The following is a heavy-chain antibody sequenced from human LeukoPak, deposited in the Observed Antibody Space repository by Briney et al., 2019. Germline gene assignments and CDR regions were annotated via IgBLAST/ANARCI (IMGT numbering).Heavy chain of an antibody. D-gene: IGHD2-2*01. CDR3: ASYWVWGYCSSTSCYATAAGRTTFDY. CDR1: GFTFSSYC. V-gene: IGHV3-7*05. J-gene: IGHJ4*02. Sequence: GGSLRLSCAASGFTFSSYCMSWVRQAPGKGLEWVANIKQDGSEKYYVDSVKGRFTISRDNAKNSLYLQMNSLRAEDTAVYYCASYWVWGYCSSTSCYATAAGRTTFDYWGQGALVTVSS. CDR2: IKQDGSEK.